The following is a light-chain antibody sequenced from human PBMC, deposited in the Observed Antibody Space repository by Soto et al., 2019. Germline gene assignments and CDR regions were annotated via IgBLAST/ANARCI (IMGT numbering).Light chain of an antibody. CDR3: QQYYSTPWT. CDR2: WAS. J-gene: IGKJ1*01. Sequence: DIVMTQSPDSLAVSLGERATINCNSSRSVFFSSNNNNYLAWYQQTPGQPPKLLIYWASTRESGVPDRFSGSGSGTDFTLTISSLQAEDVAVYYCQQYYSTPWTFGQGTKVEIK. CDR1: RSVFFSSNNNNY. V-gene: IGKV4-1*01.